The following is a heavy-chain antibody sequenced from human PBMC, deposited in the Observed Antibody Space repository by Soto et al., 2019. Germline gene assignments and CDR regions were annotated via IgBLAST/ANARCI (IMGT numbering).Heavy chain of an antibody. J-gene: IGHJ4*02. CDR3: ARERSGYDPYYFDY. CDR1: GGTFSSYT. V-gene: IGHV1-69*04. CDR2: IIPILGIA. Sequence: SVKVSCKGSGGTFSSYTISWVRQAPGQGLEWMGRIIPILGIANYAQKFQGRVTITADKSTSTAYMELSSLRSEDTAVYYCARERSGYDPYYFDYWGQGTLVTVSS. D-gene: IGHD5-12*01.